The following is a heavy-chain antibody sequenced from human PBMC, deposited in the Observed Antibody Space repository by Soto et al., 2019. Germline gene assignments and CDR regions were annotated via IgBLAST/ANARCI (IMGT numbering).Heavy chain of an antibody. CDR3: TREGGNYGGNSYYGMDV. V-gene: IGHV3-49*04. CDR2: IRSKAYGGTT. CDR1: GFTFGDYA. J-gene: IGHJ6*02. D-gene: IGHD4-17*01. Sequence: SLRLSCTASGFTFGDYAMSWVRQAPGKGLEWVGFIRSKAYGGTTEYAASVKGRFTISRDDSKSIAYLQMNSLKTEDTAVYYCTREGGNYGGNSYYGMDVWGQGTTVTVSS.